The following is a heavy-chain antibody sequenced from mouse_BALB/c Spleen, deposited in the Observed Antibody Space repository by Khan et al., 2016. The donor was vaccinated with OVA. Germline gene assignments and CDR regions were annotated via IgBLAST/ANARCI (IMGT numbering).Heavy chain of an antibody. CDR3: ASYLTGSFAY. V-gene: IGHV5-6*01. CDR1: GFTFSTYA. J-gene: IGHJ3*01. D-gene: IGHD4-1*01. CDR2: INSDGYYT. Sequence: EVELVESGGDLVKPGGSLRLSCAASGFTFSTYAMSWVRQPPDKRLEWVATINSDGYYTSYPDTVKGRFTISRNNAENTLYLQMSSLKSEDTAIYYCASYLTGSFAYWGQGTLVTVSA.